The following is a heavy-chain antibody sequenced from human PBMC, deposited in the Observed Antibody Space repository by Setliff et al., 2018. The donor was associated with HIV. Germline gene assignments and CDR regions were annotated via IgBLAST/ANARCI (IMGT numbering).Heavy chain of an antibody. CDR2: INPNTGDT. CDR1: GYTFTRNQ. Sequence: ASVKVSCKASGYTFTRNQIHWVRQAPGQGLEWMGRINPNTGDTNYAQKFQDRVTMTRDTSINTAYMELSRLRSDDTAVYFCATFDYNLLTGCPCWGQGTLVTVSS. J-gene: IGHJ4*02. CDR3: ATFDYNLLTGCPC. V-gene: IGHV1-2*06. D-gene: IGHD3-9*01.